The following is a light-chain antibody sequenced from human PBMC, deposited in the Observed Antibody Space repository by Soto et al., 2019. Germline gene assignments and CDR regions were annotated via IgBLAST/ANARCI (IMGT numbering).Light chain of an antibody. V-gene: IGKV1-39*01. CDR1: QNIADY. CDR3: LQTFATHIT. CDR2: SSS. J-gene: IGKJ4*01. Sequence: DIQMTQSPSSLSASAGDTVTITCRASQNIADYLSWYQQKPGKAPKLLMYSSSILHDGVSSRFSGDGSGTAFTLTFTGLQPEDFASYYCLQTFATHITFGGGTTVEVK.